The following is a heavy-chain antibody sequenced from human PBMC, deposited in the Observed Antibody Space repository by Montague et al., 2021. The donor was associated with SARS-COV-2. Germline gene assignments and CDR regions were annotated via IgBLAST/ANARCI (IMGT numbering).Heavy chain of an antibody. D-gene: IGHD1-26*01. CDR2: IYWDDDK. CDR1: GFSLSTSGVG. V-gene: IGHV2-5*02. J-gene: IGHJ4*02. Sequence: PALVKPTQTLTLTCTLSGFSLSTSGVGVGWIRQPPGKALEWLALIYWDDDKRYSPSLKSRLTITKDTSKNQVVLTVTNMDPVDTATYYCAHRRLHTGSFDYWGQGALVTVSS. CDR3: AHRRLHTGSFDY.